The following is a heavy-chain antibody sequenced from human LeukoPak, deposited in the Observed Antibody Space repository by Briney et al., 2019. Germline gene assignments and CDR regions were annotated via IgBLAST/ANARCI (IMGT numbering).Heavy chain of an antibody. J-gene: IGHJ4*02. Sequence: GASVKVSCKASGYTFTGYYMHWVRQAPGQGLEWMGWINPNSGGTNYAQKFQGRVTMTRDTSISTAYMELSRLRSDDTAVYYCAGDSVDQEQLLTFDYWGQGTLVTVSS. V-gene: IGHV1-2*02. CDR2: INPNSGGT. CDR3: AGDSVDQEQLLTFDY. D-gene: IGHD6-6*01. CDR1: GYTFTGYY.